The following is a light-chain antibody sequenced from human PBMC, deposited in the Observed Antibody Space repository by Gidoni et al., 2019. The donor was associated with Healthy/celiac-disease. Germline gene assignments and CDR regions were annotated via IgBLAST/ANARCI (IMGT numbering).Light chain of an antibody. CDR3: QQYNSYPIT. V-gene: IGKV1-5*03. Sequence: DVQITQSPSTLSASVGDRVTITCRASQSISSWLAWYQQKPGKAPKLLIYKASNLESGVPSRFSGSGSGTEFTLTISSLQPDDFATYYCQQYNSYPITFGQGTRLEIK. J-gene: IGKJ5*01. CDR2: KAS. CDR1: QSISSW.